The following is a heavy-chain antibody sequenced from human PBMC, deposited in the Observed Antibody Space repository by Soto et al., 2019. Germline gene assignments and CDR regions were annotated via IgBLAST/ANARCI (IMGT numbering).Heavy chain of an antibody. CDR2: ISYDGSNK. V-gene: IGHV3-30*18. Sequence: QVQLVESGGGVVQPGRSLRLSCAASGFTFSSYGMHWVRQAPGKGLEWVAVISYDGSNKYYADSVKGRFTISRDNSKTTLYLQMNSLRAEDTAVYYCAKDRYSSSWYNWFDPWGQGTLVTVSS. D-gene: IGHD6-13*01. CDR1: GFTFSSYG. CDR3: AKDRYSSSWYNWFDP. J-gene: IGHJ5*02.